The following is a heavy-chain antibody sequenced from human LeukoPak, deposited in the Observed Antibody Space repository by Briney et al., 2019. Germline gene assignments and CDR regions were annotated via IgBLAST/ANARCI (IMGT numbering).Heavy chain of an antibody. CDR1: GFTFSSYE. CDR3: ARAGIYGSGSYHLDY. CDR2: ISSSGSTI. V-gene: IGHV3-48*03. D-gene: IGHD3-10*01. J-gene: IGHJ4*02. Sequence: GGSLRLSCVASGFTFSSYEMNWVRQAPGKGLEWVSYISSSGSTIYYADSVKGRFTISRDNAKNSLYLQMNSLRAEDTAVYYCARAGIYGSGSYHLDYWGQGTLVTVSS.